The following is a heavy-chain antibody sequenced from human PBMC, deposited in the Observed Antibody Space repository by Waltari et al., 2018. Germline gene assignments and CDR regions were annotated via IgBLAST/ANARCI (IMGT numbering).Heavy chain of an antibody. D-gene: IGHD3-10*01. Sequence: QVQLVQSGAEVKKPGASVKVSCKVSGYTLTELSMHWVRQAPGKGLEWMGGFDPEDGETIYAQKCQGRVTMTEDTSTDTAYMELSSLRSEDTAVYYCATDYTYGSGSPGAFDIWGQGTMVTVSS. CDR3: ATDYTYGSGSPGAFDI. V-gene: IGHV1-24*01. CDR2: FDPEDGET. J-gene: IGHJ3*02. CDR1: GYTLTELS.